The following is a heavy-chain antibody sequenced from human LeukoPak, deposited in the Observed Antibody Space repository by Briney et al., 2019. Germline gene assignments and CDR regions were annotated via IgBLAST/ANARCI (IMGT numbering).Heavy chain of an antibody. V-gene: IGHV1-2*02. Sequence: GASVKVSCKASGYTFTGYYMHWVRQAPGQGLEWMGWINPNSGGTNYAQKFQGRVTMTRDTSISTAYMELSSLRSEDTAVYYCARDWGSSGWSINWFDPWGQGTLVTVSS. J-gene: IGHJ5*02. CDR2: INPNSGGT. CDR3: ARDWGSSGWSINWFDP. D-gene: IGHD6-19*01. CDR1: GYTFTGYY.